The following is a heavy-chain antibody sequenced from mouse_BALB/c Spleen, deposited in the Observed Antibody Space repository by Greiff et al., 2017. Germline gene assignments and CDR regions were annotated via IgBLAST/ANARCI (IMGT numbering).Heavy chain of an antibody. V-gene: IGHV14-3*02. Sequence: EVQGVESGAELVKPGASVKLSCTASGFNIKDTYMHWVKQRPEQGLEWIGRIDPANGNTKYDPKFQGKATITADTSSNTAYLQLSSLTSEDTAVYYCARWGNYGEGAMDYWGQGTSVTVSS. J-gene: IGHJ4*01. CDR1: GFNIKDTY. CDR2: IDPANGNT. CDR3: ARWGNYGEGAMDY. D-gene: IGHD2-1*01.